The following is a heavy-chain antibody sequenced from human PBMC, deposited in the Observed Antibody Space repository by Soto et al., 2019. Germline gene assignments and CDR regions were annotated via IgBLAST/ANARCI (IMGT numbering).Heavy chain of an antibody. CDR1: GFSFSTCA. J-gene: IGHJ4*02. CDR3: AAQATGYFVPFDF. D-gene: IGHD3-22*01. Sequence: EVQLLESGGGLVQPGGSLRLSCAASGFSFSTCAVSWVRQAPGKGLEGVSSISASGDTTQYAESVRGRFTISRDNSRNTLHLQMSSLTAEDTAIYSCAAQATGYFVPFDFWGRGTLVTVSS. CDR2: ISASGDTT. V-gene: IGHV3-23*01.